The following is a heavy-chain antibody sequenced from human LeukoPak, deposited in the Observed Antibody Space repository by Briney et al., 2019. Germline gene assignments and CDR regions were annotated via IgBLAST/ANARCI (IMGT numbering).Heavy chain of an antibody. D-gene: IGHD1-26*01. CDR2: IRSKAYGGTT. Sequence: PGGSLRLSCAASGFTFSSYWMSWVRQAPGKGLEWVGFIRSKAYGGTTEYAASVKGRFTISRDDSKSIAYLQMNSLKTEDTAVYYCTRFRTSSGIVGGPFDPWGQGTLVTVSS. CDR3: TRFRTSSGIVGGPFDP. V-gene: IGHV3-49*04. J-gene: IGHJ5*02. CDR1: GFTFSSYW.